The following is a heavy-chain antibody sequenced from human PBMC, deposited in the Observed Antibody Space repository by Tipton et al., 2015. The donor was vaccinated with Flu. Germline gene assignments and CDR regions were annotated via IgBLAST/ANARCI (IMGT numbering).Heavy chain of an antibody. CDR1: GLTLSDYG. CDR2: ISHDGGNK. Sequence: SLRLSCAASGLTLSDYGFHWVRQAPGKGLEWVGVISHDGGNKHCADSVKGRFIISRDNSKNTVYLQMSGLRPEDTAVYFCAKGGYDFLSGYSDYYYGLDVWGQGSTVTAS. D-gene: IGHD3-3*01. J-gene: IGHJ6*02. CDR3: AKGGYDFLSGYSDYYYGLDV. V-gene: IGHV3-30*18.